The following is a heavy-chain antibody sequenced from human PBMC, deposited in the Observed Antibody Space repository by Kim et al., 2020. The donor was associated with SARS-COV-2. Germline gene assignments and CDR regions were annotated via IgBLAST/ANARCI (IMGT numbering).Heavy chain of an antibody. CDR1: GFTFSSYG. Sequence: GGSLRLSCAASGFTFSSYGMHWVRQAPGKGLEWVAVISYDGSNKYYADSVKGRFTISRDNSKNTLYLQMNSLRAEDTAVYYCARGDGITYYYGSGSYKLGYWGQGTLVTVSS. J-gene: IGHJ4*02. CDR2: ISYDGSNK. V-gene: IGHV3-33*05. CDR3: ARGDGITYYYGSGSYKLGY. D-gene: IGHD3-10*01.